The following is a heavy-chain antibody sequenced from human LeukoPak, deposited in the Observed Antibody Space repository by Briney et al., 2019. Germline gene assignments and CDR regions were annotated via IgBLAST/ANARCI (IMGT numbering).Heavy chain of an antibody. V-gene: IGHV3-43*01. Sequence: PGGSLRLSCAASGFTFDDYTMHWVRQAPGKGLEWVSLISWDGGSTYYADSVKGRFTISRDNSKNSLYLQMNSLRTEDTALYYCAKDSGYLGYPFDYWGQGTLVTVSS. CDR3: AKDSGYLGYPFDY. CDR1: GFTFDDYT. J-gene: IGHJ4*02. D-gene: IGHD5-18*01. CDR2: ISWDGGST.